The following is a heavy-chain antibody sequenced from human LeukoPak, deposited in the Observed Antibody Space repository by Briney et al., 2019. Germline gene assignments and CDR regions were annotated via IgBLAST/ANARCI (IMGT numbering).Heavy chain of an antibody. CDR3: AREGIAAAGTLGL. CDR2: IYYSGST. V-gene: IGHV4-31*03. Sequence: PSETLSLTCTVSGGSISSGGYYWSWIRQHPGKGLEWVGYIYYSGSTYYNPSLKSRVTISVDTSKNQSSLKLSSVTAADTAVYYCAREGIAAAGTLGLWGQGTLVTVSS. D-gene: IGHD6-13*01. J-gene: IGHJ4*02. CDR1: GGSISSGGYY.